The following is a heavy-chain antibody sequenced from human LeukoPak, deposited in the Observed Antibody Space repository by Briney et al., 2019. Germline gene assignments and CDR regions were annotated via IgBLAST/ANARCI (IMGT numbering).Heavy chain of an antibody. CDR3: ARVSSVKGCFDC. CDR1: GFTVSSNY. J-gene: IGHJ4*02. D-gene: IGHD4-17*01. V-gene: IGHV3-66*01. Sequence: GGSLRLSRAASGFTVSSNYMSWVRQAPGKGLEWVSVIYSGGSTYYADSVKGRFTISRDNSKNTLYLQMNSLRAEDTAVYYCARVSSVKGCFDCWGQGTLVTVSS. CDR2: IYSGGST.